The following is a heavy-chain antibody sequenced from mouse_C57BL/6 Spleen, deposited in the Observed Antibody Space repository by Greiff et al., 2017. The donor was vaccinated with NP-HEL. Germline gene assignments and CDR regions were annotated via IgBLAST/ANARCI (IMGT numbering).Heavy chain of an antibody. CDR3: ARSGYYDYDAWFAY. CDR1: GYTFTSYW. J-gene: IGHJ3*01. D-gene: IGHD2-4*01. V-gene: IGHV1-72*01. Sequence: QVQLQQPGAELVKPGASVKLSCKASGYTFTSYWMHWVKQRPGRGLEWIGRIDPNSGGTKYNEKFKSKATLTVDKPSSTAYMQLSRLTSEDSAVYYCARSGYYDYDAWFAYWGQGTLVTVSA. CDR2: IDPNSGGT.